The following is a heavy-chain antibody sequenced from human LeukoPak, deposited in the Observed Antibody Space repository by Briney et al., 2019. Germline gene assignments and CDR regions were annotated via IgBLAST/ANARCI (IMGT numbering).Heavy chain of an antibody. Sequence: PSETLSLTCTVSGGPISSTSYYWGWIRQPPGKGLEWIGSIYYSGSTYYNPSLKSRVTISVDTSKNQFSLKLSSVTAADTAVYYCATNSYGSFKYYYYYYYMDVWGKGTTVTVSS. CDR1: GGPISSTSYY. J-gene: IGHJ6*03. D-gene: IGHD5-18*01. CDR2: IYYSGST. V-gene: IGHV4-39*07. CDR3: ATNSYGSFKYYYYYYYMDV.